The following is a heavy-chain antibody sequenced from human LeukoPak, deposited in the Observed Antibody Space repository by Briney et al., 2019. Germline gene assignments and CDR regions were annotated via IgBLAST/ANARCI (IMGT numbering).Heavy chain of an antibody. J-gene: IGHJ4*02. CDR1: GFTFSSYW. D-gene: IGHD5-24*01. CDR3: AKDKGWRDGPLDY. V-gene: IGHV3-7*01. Sequence: GGSLRLSCAASGFTFSSYWMSWVRQAPGKGLEWVANIKQDGSEKYYVDSVKGRFTISRDNAKNSRYLQMNSLRAEDTAVYFCAKDKGWRDGPLDYWGQGTLATVSS. CDR2: IKQDGSEK.